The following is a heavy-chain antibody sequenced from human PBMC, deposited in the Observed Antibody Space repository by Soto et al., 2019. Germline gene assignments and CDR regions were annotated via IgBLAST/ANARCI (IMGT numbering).Heavy chain of an antibody. CDR2: IYWNDDK. J-gene: IGHJ4*02. CDR3: AHTGEVLRFLEWLLPFDY. CDR1: GFSLSTSGVG. V-gene: IGHV2-5*01. D-gene: IGHD3-3*01. Sequence: SGPTLVNPTQTLTLTCTFSGFSLSTSGVGVGWIRQPPGKALEWLALIYWNDDKRYSPSLKSRLTITKDTSKNQVVLTMTNMDPVDTATYYCAHTGEVLRFLEWLLPFDYWGQGTLVTVSS.